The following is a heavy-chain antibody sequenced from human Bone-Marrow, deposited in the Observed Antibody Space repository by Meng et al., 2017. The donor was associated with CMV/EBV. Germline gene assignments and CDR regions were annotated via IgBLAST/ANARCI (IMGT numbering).Heavy chain of an antibody. V-gene: IGHV4-39*07. D-gene: IGHD4-11*01. J-gene: IGHJ6*02. CDR3: ARSRSTVTGYTELEAPYGMDV. CDR2: IYYSGST. CDR1: GGSISSSSYY. Sequence: SETLSLTCTVSGGSISSSSYYWGWIRQPPGKGLEWIGSIYYSGSTYYNPSLKSRVTISVDTSKNQFSLKLGSVTAADTAVYYCARSRSTVTGYTELEAPYGMDVWGQGTTVTVSS.